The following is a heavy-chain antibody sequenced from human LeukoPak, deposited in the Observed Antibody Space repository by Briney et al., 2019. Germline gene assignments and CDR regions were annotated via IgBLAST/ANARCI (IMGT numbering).Heavy chain of an antibody. J-gene: IGHJ4*02. Sequence: GGSLRLSCAASGFTFSSYSMNWVRQTPGKGLEWVSSISATSSYIYYADSARGRFTISRDNAKNSLYLQMNSLRAEDTAVYYCARLNWQLDHYFDYWGQGTPVTVSS. D-gene: IGHD6-6*01. CDR3: ARLNWQLDHYFDY. V-gene: IGHV3-21*01. CDR2: ISATSSYI. CDR1: GFTFSSYS.